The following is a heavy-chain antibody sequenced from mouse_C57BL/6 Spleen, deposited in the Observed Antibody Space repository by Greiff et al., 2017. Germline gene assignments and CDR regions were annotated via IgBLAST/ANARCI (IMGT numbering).Heavy chain of an antibody. CDR3: ARIHYGSSPYWYFDV. V-gene: IGHV1-80*01. Sequence: QVHVKQSGAELVKPGASVKISCKASGYAFSSYWMNWVKQRPGKGLEWIGQIYPGDGDTNYNGKFKGKATLTADKSSSTAYMQLSSLTSEDSAVYFCARIHYGSSPYWYFDVWGTGTTVTVSS. J-gene: IGHJ1*03. D-gene: IGHD1-1*01. CDR2: IYPGDGDT. CDR1: GYAFSSYW.